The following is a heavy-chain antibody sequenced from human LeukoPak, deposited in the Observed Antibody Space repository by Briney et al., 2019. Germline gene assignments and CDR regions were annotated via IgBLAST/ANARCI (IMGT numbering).Heavy chain of an antibody. D-gene: IGHD3-16*01. Sequence: GGSLRLSCAASGFTFSDYYMSWIRQAPGKGLEWVSYISSSGSTIYYADSVKGRFTISRDNSKSTLYLQMNSLRAEDTAVYYCANLNAPYWGNFDYWGQGTLVTVSS. CDR2: ISSSGSTI. J-gene: IGHJ4*02. CDR3: ANLNAPYWGNFDY. CDR1: GFTFSDYY. V-gene: IGHV3-11*01.